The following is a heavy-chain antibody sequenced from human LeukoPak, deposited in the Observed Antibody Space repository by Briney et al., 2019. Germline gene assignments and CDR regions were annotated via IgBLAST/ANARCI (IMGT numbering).Heavy chain of an antibody. V-gene: IGHV1-24*01. CDR1: GSSLRELS. CDR3: AAGRPYSLLDY. J-gene: IGHJ4*02. D-gene: IGHD5-18*01. Sequence: ASVKVSCTVSGSSLRELSLYWVRQAPGKGLEWMGGFDVIDSEAFYAQKFQGRVTMTEDSSTDTAYMKLRSLTSDDTALYYCAAGRPYSLLDYWGQGTLVTVSS. CDR2: FDVIDSEA.